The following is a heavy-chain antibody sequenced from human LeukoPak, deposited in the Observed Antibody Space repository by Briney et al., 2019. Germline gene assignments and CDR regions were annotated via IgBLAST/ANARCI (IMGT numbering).Heavy chain of an antibody. V-gene: IGHV3-30-3*01. J-gene: IGHJ4*02. CDR2: ISYDGSNK. CDR3: AREASGYFDY. Sequence: GGSLRLSCAASGFTFSSYAMSWVRQAPGKGLEWVAVISYDGSNKYYADSVKGRFTISRDNSKNTLYLQMNSLRAEDTAVYYCAREASGYFDYWGQGTLVTVSS. D-gene: IGHD2-15*01. CDR1: GFTFSSYA.